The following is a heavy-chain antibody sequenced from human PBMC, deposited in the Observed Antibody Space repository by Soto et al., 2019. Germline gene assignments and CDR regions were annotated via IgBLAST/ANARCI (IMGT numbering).Heavy chain of an antibody. Sequence: QVQLVQSGAEVKKPGSSVKVSCKASGGTFSNYPISWVRQAPGQGREWMGGIIPIFGTVNYAQKFQGRVTITADESTSTAYMELSSLISEDTAVYYCARGNHRWLQLWYFDLWGRGTLVTVSS. CDR3: ARGNHRWLQLWYFDL. J-gene: IGHJ2*01. CDR1: GGTFSNYP. D-gene: IGHD5-12*01. V-gene: IGHV1-69*12. CDR2: IIPIFGTV.